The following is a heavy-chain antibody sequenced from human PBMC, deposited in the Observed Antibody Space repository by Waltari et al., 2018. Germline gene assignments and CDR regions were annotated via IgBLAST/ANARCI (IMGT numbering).Heavy chain of an antibody. D-gene: IGHD3-10*01. V-gene: IGHV4-61*02. Sequence: QVQLQESGPGLVKPSETLSLTCSVSGGYISSGSYYWTWIRQPAGKGLEWIGRIYTSGSTNYNPSVRRRRTISGDTSNNQFSLKLSSVTAADTAVYYCARDPPQLADAFDIWGQGTMVTVSS. J-gene: IGHJ3*02. CDR2: IYTSGST. CDR1: GGYISSGSYY. CDR3: ARDPPQLADAFDI.